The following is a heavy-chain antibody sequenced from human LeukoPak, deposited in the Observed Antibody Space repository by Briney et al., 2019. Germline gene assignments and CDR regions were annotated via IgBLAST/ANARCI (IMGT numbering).Heavy chain of an antibody. Sequence: PSETLSLTCAVYGGSFSGYYWSWIRQPPGKGLEWIGEINHSGSTNYNPSLKSRVTISVDTSKNQFSLKLSSVTAADTAVYYCARGNGGYSNYAFGYWGQGTLVTVSS. CDR2: INHSGST. J-gene: IGHJ4*02. V-gene: IGHV4-34*01. CDR3: ARGNGGYSNYAFGY. CDR1: GGSFSGYY. D-gene: IGHD4-11*01.